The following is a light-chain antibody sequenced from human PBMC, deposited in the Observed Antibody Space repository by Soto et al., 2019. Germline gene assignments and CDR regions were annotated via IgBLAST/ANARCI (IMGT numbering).Light chain of an antibody. CDR2: DIS. Sequence: EIVCTHSPATLSSSPVERATLSCRASQTVSRNLAWYQQRPGQAPRLLIYDISNRAAGVPARFSGSGSETEFTLTIRSLQSEDFAVYFCQQYNNWPSFGQGTRLEIK. V-gene: IGKV3-15*01. CDR3: QQYNNWPS. CDR1: QTVSRN. J-gene: IGKJ5*01.